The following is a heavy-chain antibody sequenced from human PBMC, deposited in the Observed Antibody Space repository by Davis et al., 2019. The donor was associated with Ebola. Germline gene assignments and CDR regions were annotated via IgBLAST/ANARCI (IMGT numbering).Heavy chain of an antibody. J-gene: IGHJ6*02. Sequence: GESLKISCAASGFTFSSYAMSWVRQAPGKGLEWVSAISGSGGSTYYADSVKGRFTISRDNSKNTLYLQMNSLRAEDTAVYYCAARYYYYGMDVWGQGTTVTVSS. CDR2: ISGSGGST. V-gene: IGHV3-23*01. CDR3: AARYYYYGMDV. CDR1: GFTFSSYA.